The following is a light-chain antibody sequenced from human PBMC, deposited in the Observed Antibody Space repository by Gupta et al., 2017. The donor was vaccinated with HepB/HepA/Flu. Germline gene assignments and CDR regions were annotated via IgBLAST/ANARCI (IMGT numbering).Light chain of an antibody. CDR1: QSIRSY. Sequence: IQMTQSPSSLSASVGDRVTITCRASQSIRSYLNWYQQKPGKAPNLLIYAASNLQSGAQSRFSGSGYGTDFTLTISSLQPEDVATYDCKQSHSLPQTFGQGTKLEIK. J-gene: IGKJ2*01. V-gene: IGKV1-39*01. CDR3: KQSHSLPQT. CDR2: AAS.